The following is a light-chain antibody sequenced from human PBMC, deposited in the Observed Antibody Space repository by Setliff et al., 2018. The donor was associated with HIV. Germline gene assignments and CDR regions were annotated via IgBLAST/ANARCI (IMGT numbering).Light chain of an antibody. CDR1: SSDVGSYDY. J-gene: IGLJ3*02. CDR2: DVI. Sequence: QSVLTQLASVSGSPGQSITISCTGSSSDVGSYDYVSWYQRFPGKAPKLIIYDVISRPSGISSRFSGSKSGNTASLTISGLQAEDEGYYFCASYTGISAPVLFGGGTKVTVL. V-gene: IGLV2-14*03. CDR3: ASYTGISAPVL.